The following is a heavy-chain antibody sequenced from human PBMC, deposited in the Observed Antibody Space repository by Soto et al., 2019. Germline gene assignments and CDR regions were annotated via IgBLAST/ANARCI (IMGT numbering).Heavy chain of an antibody. CDR2: ISAYNGNT. J-gene: IGHJ5*02. CDR3: ARDHQLRFGDQGVWFDP. D-gene: IGHD3-10*01. V-gene: IGHV1-18*01. Sequence: QVQLVQSGAEVKKPGASVKVSCKASGYTFTSYGISWVRQAPGQGLEWMGWISAYNGNTNYAQKLQGRVTMTTDTATSKAYMELGSLRSDDTAVYYCARDHQLRFGDQGVWFDPRCRGTLVTVSS. CDR1: GYTFTSYG.